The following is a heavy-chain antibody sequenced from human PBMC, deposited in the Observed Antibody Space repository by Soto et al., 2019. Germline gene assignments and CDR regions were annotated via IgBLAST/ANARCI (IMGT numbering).Heavy chain of an antibody. CDR1: GYSISLGYY. CDR3: ARVKSTGRGGLVY. CDR2: IYHSGNT. Sequence: SETLSLTCAVSGYSISLGYYWGWIRQPPGKGLEWIGSIYHSGNTYYNPSLKSRVSISLDTSKNHFSLELTSVTAADTPVYYCARVKSTGRGGLVYWGLGPLVTVSA. V-gene: IGHV4-38-2*01. D-gene: IGHD2-15*01. J-gene: IGHJ4*02.